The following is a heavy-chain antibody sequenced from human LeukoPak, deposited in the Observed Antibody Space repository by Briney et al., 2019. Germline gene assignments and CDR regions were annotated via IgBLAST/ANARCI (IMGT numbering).Heavy chain of an antibody. J-gene: IGHJ4*02. CDR3: ARAPLASFGH. CDR1: GGSISGSSYY. D-gene: IGHD6-13*01. V-gene: IGHV4-39*01. CDR2: IYYSGIT. Sequence: SETLSLTCTVSGGSISGSSYYWGWIRQPPGKGLEWIGTIYYSGITYYNPSLKSRVTISVDTSKNQFSLKLSSVTAADTAVYYCARAPLASFGHWGQGTLVTVSS.